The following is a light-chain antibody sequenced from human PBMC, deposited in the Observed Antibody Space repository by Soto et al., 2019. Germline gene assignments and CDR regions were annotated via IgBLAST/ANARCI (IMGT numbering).Light chain of an antibody. CDR1: QGINNF. J-gene: IGKJ4*01. V-gene: IGKV1-27*01. CDR3: QKYDSVPLT. Sequence: DIQMTQSPSSLSASVGDRVTITCRASQGINNFVAWYQQKPGEVPKLLIYAASTLQSGVPSRFSGSGFGTDLVLTTSSLEPEDVGTYYCQKYDSVPLTFGGGTKVDIK. CDR2: AAS.